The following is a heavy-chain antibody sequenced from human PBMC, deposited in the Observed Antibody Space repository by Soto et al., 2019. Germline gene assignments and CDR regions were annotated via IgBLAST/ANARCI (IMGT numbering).Heavy chain of an antibody. CDR2: ISAYNGNT. V-gene: IGHV1-18*01. D-gene: IGHD1-7*01. Sequence: QVQLVQSGAEVKKPGASVKVSCKASGYTFTSYGISWVRQAPGQGLEWMGWISAYNGNTNYAQKLQGRVTKTTDTSTSTAYMELRSLRSDDTAVYYCARDNWNYLLGGKFDPWGQGTLVTVSS. CDR1: GYTFTSYG. CDR3: ARDNWNYLLGGKFDP. J-gene: IGHJ5*02.